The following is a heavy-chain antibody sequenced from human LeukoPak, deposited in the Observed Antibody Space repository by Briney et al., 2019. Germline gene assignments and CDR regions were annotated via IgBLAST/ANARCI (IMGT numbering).Heavy chain of an antibody. V-gene: IGHV1-18*01. CDR3: ARPGLEWLSKYYFDY. CDR1: GYTFTSYG. Sequence: ASVKVSCKASGYTFTSYGISWVRQAPGQGLEWMGWISAYNGNTNYAQKLQGRVTMTTDTSTSTAYMELRSLRSDDTAVYYCARPGLEWLSKYYFDYWGQGTLVTVSS. D-gene: IGHD3-3*01. CDR2: ISAYNGNT. J-gene: IGHJ4*02.